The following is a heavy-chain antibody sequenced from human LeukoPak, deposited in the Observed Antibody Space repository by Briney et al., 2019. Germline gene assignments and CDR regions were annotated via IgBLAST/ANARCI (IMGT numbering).Heavy chain of an antibody. CDR2: TSWNGKST. CDR1: GFTFEDYA. Sequence: GGFLRLSCAASGFTFEDYAMHWVRQAPGKGLEWVSLTSWNGKSTYYSHSTKGRFTISRDNSKNFLYLQMNSLRPEDTAWYYCVKGVKYTNYFHTGLFDSWGQGTLVTVSS. J-gene: IGHJ4*02. CDR3: VKGVKYTNYFHTGLFDS. V-gene: IGHV3-43D*04. D-gene: IGHD2/OR15-2a*01.